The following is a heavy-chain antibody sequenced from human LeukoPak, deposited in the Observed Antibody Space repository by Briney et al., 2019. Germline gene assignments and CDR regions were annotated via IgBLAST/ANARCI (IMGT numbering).Heavy chain of an antibody. CDR3: VRMPSGRTDY. D-gene: IGHD1-1*01. CDR1: GGSISSSNYY. Sequence: PSETLSLTCTVSGGSISSSNYYWGWVRQPPGEGLEWIGTIYYSGSTYYNPSLKSRVTISVDTSKDQFSLRLSSVTAADTAVYYCVRMPSGRTDYWGQGTLVTVPS. CDR2: IYYSGST. J-gene: IGHJ4*02. V-gene: IGHV4-39*01.